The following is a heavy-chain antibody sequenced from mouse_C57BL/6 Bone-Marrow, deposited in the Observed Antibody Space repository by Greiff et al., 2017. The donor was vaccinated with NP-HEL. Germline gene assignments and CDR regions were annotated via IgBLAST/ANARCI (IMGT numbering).Heavy chain of an antibody. CDR2: IYPGDGDT. D-gene: IGHD1-1*01. CDR1: GYAFSSYW. V-gene: IGHV1-80*01. J-gene: IGHJ3*01. Sequence: QVQLQQSGAELVKPGASVKISCKASGYAFSSYWLNWVKQRPGKGLEWIGQIYPGDGDTNYNGKFKGKATLTADKSSSTAYMQLSSLTSEDSAVYVSARRVYYYGSSPFAYWGQGTLVTVSA. CDR3: ARRVYYYGSSPFAY.